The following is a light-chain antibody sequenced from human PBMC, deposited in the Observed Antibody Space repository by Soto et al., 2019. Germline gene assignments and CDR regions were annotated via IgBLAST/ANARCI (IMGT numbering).Light chain of an antibody. CDR2: DIS. J-gene: IGLJ2*01. Sequence: QSALTQPRSVSGSPGQSVTISCTGTSSDVGGYNYVSWYHHHPGKAPKLMIYDISKWPSGVPDLFSDSKSGNTAALTISGLQAEDDADYFCCSYAGSYVVFGGGTKLTVL. V-gene: IGLV2-11*01. CDR3: CSYAGSYVV. CDR1: SSDVGGYNY.